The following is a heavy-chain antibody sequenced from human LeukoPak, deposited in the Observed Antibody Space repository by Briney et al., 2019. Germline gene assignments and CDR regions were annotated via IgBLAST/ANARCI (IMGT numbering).Heavy chain of an antibody. V-gene: IGHV3-66*01. CDR1: GFTVSSNY. Sequence: GGSLRLSCAASGFTVSSNYTSWVRQAPGKGLEWVSIIYSGGSTYYADSVKGRFTISRDNSKNTLYLQMNSLRAEDTAVYYCARDDNFYYGMDVWGQGTTVTVSS. J-gene: IGHJ6*02. CDR2: IYSGGST. CDR3: ARDDNFYYGMDV.